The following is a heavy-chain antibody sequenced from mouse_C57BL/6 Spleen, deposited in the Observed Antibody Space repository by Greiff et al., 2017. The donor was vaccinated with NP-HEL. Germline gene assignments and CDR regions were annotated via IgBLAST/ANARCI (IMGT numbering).Heavy chain of an antibody. CDR3: ARDYDGYHEAY. Sequence: EVQLQQSGPGLVKPSQSLSLTCSVTGYSITSGYYWNWIRQFPGNKLEWMGYISYDGSNNYNPSLKNRISITRDTSKNQFFLKLNSVTTEDTATYYCARDYDGYHEAYWGQGTLVTVSA. CDR1: GYSITSGYY. CDR2: ISYDGSN. V-gene: IGHV3-6*01. D-gene: IGHD2-3*01. J-gene: IGHJ3*01.